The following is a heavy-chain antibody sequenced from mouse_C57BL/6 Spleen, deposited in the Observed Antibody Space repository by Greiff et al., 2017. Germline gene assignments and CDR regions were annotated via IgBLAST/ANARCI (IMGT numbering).Heavy chain of an antibody. CDR1: GFTFSSYA. D-gene: IGHD4-1*02. Sequence: EVQGVESGGGLVKPGGSLKLSCAASGFTFSSYAMSWVRQTPEKRLEWVATISDGGSYTYYPDNVKGRFTISRDNAKNNLYLQMSHLKSEDTAMYYCASTGPFAYWGQGTLVTVSA. CDR3: ASTGPFAY. CDR2: ISDGGSYT. V-gene: IGHV5-4*01. J-gene: IGHJ3*01.